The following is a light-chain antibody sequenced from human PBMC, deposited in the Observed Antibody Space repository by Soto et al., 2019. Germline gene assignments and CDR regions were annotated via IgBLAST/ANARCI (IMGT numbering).Light chain of an antibody. Sequence: DIQMTQSPSTLSASVGDRVTITCRASQSISSWLAWYQQKPWKAPKLLIDDASSLESGVPSRFSGRGSGTEFTLTISSLQPDDFATYYCQQYNSYSPVTFGQGTKVDIK. V-gene: IGKV1-5*01. CDR2: DAS. J-gene: IGKJ1*01. CDR3: QQYNSYSPVT. CDR1: QSISSW.